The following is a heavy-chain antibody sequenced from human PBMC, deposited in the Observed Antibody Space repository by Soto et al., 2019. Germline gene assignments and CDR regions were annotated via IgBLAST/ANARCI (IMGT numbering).Heavy chain of an antibody. CDR2: INPSGDTT. D-gene: IGHD1-1*01. J-gene: IGHJ4*02. CDR1: GFTFTSYY. V-gene: IGHV1-46*01. CDR3: TTDPGYNWNDGDFDH. Sequence: ASVKVSCKASGFTFTSYYMHWVRQAPAQGLEWMGIINPSGDTTNYAQKFQGRVTMTRDTSTSTVYMELSSLRSEDTAVYYCTTDPGYNWNDGDFDHWGQGTLVTVSS.